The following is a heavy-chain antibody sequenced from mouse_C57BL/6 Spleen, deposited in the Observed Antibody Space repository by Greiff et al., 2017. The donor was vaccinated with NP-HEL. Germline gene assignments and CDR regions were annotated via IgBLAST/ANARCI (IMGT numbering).Heavy chain of an antibody. CDR3: ARENTTWFAY. V-gene: IGHV1-7*01. J-gene: IGHJ3*01. CDR1: GYTFTSYW. CDR2: INPSSGYT. Sequence: QVQLQQSGAELAKPGASVKLSCKASGYTFTSYWMHWVKQRPGQGLEWIGYINPSSGYTKYNQKFKDQATLTADKSSSTAYMQLSSLTYEDSAVYYCARENTTWFAYWGQGTLVTVSA.